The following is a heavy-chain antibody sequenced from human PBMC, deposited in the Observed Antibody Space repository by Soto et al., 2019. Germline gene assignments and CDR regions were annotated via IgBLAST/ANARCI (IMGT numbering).Heavy chain of an antibody. D-gene: IGHD3-22*01. V-gene: IGHV3-48*01. CDR2: ISSSSSTI. CDR3: ASLLEYYDSSGYKYYYYYGMDV. Sequence: EVQLVESGGGLVQPGGSLRLSCAASGFTFSSYSMNWVRQAPGKGLEWVSYISSSSSTIYYADSVKGRFTISRDNAKNSLYLQMNGLRAEDTAVYYCASLLEYYDSSGYKYYYYYGMDVWGQGTTVTVSS. J-gene: IGHJ6*02. CDR1: GFTFSSYS.